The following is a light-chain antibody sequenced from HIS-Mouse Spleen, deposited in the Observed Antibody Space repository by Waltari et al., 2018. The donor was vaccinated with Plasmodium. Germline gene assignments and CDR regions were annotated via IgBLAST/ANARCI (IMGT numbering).Light chain of an antibody. Sequence: EIVMTQSPATLSVSPGERATISCRASQSVRSNLAWYQQKPGQAPRLLIYAASTRATGIPARFSGSGSGTEFTLTISSLQSEDFAVYYCQQYNNWSFTFGPGTKVDIK. CDR2: AAS. V-gene: IGKV3-15*01. J-gene: IGKJ3*01. CDR3: QQYNNWSFT. CDR1: QSVRSN.